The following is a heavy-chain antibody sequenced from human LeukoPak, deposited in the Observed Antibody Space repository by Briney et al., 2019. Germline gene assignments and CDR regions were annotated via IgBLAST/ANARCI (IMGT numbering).Heavy chain of an antibody. CDR1: GFTFSNFW. CDR2: ITIDDSSP. V-gene: IGHV3-74*01. J-gene: IGHJ4*02. Sequence: GGSLRLSCAASGFTFSNFWIHWVRQAPGKGLVWVSRITIDDSSPNYAASVNGRFTISRDNAKSTVYLQTNSLTEEDTAVYYCARDGGASTPFDYWGQGTLVTVS. D-gene: IGHD2-15*01. CDR3: ARDGGASTPFDY.